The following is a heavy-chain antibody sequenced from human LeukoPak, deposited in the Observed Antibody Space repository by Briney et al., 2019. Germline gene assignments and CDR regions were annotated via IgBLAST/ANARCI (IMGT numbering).Heavy chain of an antibody. D-gene: IGHD2-2*01. J-gene: IGHJ4*02. V-gene: IGHV4-39*07. CDR2: IHYSGST. CDR1: GGSISSNRYY. CDR3: ARGETQPLFDY. Sequence: PSETLSLTCTVSGGSISSNRYYWGWIRQPPGKGLEWIGNIHYSGSTNYNPSLKSRVTISVDTSKNQFSLKLSSVTAADTAVYYCARGETQPLFDYWGQGTLVTVSS.